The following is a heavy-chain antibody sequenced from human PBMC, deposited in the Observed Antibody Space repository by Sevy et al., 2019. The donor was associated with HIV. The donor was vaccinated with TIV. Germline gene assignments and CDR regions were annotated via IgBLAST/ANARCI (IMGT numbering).Heavy chain of an antibody. V-gene: IGHV3-21*01. D-gene: IGHD3-22*01. CDR1: GFTFSYYN. J-gene: IGHJ4*02. CDR3: ASPLHYYDSPSAY. CDR2: ISSGSSYV. Sequence: GGSLRLSCAASGFTFSYYNMNWVRQAPGKGLEWVSSISSGSSYVYHADSVKGRFTISRDNAKNSLYLQMNSLRTEVTAVYYCASPLHYYDSPSAYWGQGTQVTVSS.